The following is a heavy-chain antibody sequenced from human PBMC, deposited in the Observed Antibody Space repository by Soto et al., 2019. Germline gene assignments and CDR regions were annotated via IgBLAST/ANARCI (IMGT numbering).Heavy chain of an antibody. V-gene: IGHV1-18*01. D-gene: IGHD3-3*01. CDR2: ISAYNGNT. Sequence: QVKLVQSGGEVKKPGASVKISCKASGYTFSSYGISWVRKAPGQGLEWMGWISAYNGNTNYAQKFQGRVTMTTDTSTSTAYMELRSLRSDYTAIYYCARTLNEWLLGLEWGQGTLVTVAS. CDR3: ARTLNEWLLGLE. CDR1: GYTFSSYG. J-gene: IGHJ4*02.